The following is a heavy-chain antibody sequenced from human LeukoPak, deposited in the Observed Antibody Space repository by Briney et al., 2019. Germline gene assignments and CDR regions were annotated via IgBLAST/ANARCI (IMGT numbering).Heavy chain of an antibody. CDR1: GGSISSSSYY. CDR3: ARRVWATTISRDGFDI. Sequence: PSETLSLTCTVSGGSISSSSYYWGWVRQPPGKGLEWIWWIYYSGSTYYNPSLKSRVTISVDTSKNQFSLKLSSVTAADTAVYYCARRVWATTISRDGFDIWGQGTMVTVSS. D-gene: IGHD1-26*01. CDR2: IYYSGST. J-gene: IGHJ3*02. V-gene: IGHV4-39*07.